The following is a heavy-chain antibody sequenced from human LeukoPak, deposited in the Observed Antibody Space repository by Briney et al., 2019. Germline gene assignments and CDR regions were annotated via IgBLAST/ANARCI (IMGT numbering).Heavy chain of an antibody. CDR3: ARAVNTLTPHFDY. Sequence: ASVKVSCKASGYTFTGYYMHWVRQAPGQGLEWMGRINPNSGGPNFAQKFQGRVTMTRDTSISTAYMELRSLRSDDTAVYYCARAVNTLTPHFDYWGQGTLVTVSS. V-gene: IGHV1-2*06. CDR1: GYTFTGYY. J-gene: IGHJ4*02. CDR2: INPNSGGP. D-gene: IGHD2-15*01.